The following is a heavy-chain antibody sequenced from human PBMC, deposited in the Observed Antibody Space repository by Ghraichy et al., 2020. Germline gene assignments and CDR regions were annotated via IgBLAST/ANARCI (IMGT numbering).Heavy chain of an antibody. V-gene: IGHV4-59*01. Sequence: SETLSLTCTVSGGSISSYYWSWIRQPPGKGLEWIGYIYYSGSTNYNPSLKSRVTISVDTSKNQFSLKLSSVTAADTAVYYCARSYISRYYFDYWGQGTLVTVSS. CDR2: IYYSGST. D-gene: IGHD1-26*01. CDR3: ARSYISRYYFDY. J-gene: IGHJ4*02. CDR1: GGSISSYY.